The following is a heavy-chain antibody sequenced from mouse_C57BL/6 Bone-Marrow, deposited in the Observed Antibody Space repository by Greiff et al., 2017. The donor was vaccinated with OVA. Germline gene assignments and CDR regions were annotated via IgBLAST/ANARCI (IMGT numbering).Heavy chain of an antibody. D-gene: IGHD1-1*01. CDR1: GYTFTSYG. V-gene: IGHV1-81*01. CDR2: IYPRSGNT. Sequence: LVESGAELARPGASVKLSCKASGYTFTSYGISWVKQRTGQGLEWIGEIYPRSGNTYYNEKFKGKATLTADKSSSTAYMELRSLTSEDSAVYFCATGYYGSRVAYWGQGTLVTVSA. J-gene: IGHJ3*01. CDR3: ATGYYGSRVAY.